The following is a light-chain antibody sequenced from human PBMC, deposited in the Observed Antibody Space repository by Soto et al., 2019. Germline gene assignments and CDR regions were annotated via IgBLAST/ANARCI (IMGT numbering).Light chain of an antibody. V-gene: IGKV3-20*01. Sequence: DIVLTQSPGTLSLSPGERATLSCRASQSIGNNYLAWYQQQPGQAPRLLIYGASIRAIDIPDRFSGSGSGTDFTLTISGLEPEDCAVYYCQHYGSSYTFGQGTKVEIK. CDR2: GAS. J-gene: IGKJ2*01. CDR1: QSIGNNY. CDR3: QHYGSSYT.